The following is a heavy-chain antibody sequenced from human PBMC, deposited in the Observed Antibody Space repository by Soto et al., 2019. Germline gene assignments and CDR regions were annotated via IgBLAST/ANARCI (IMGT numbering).Heavy chain of an antibody. J-gene: IGHJ4*02. V-gene: IGHV5-51*01. CDR3: ARDFSMVVVAPGY. CDR2: IYPGDSDT. CDR1: GYSFTSYW. D-gene: IGHD2-15*01. Sequence: PGESLKISCKGSGYSFTSYWIAWVRQMPGKGLEWMGTIYPGDSDTRYSPSLQGQVTISADNSISTAYMELSSLRSEDTAVYYCARDFSMVVVAPGYWGQGTLVTVSS.